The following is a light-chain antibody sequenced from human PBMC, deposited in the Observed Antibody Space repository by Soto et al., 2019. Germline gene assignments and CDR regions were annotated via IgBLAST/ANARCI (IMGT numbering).Light chain of an antibody. Sequence: EIMMTQSPATLSVSPGGRATLSCRASQSISDTLAWYQQKPGQSPRLLIYGASTRATGFPARFSGSGSGTDFTLTISSLQSEDFAVYYCQQYNSWPWTFGQGTKVDI. CDR3: QQYNSWPWT. CDR1: QSISDT. CDR2: GAS. V-gene: IGKV3-15*01. J-gene: IGKJ1*01.